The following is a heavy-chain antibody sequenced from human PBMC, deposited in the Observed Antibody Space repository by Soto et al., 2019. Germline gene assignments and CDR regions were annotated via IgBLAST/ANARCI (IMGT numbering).Heavy chain of an antibody. CDR3: ARQEGELDVYPGAFDI. CDR2: IYHSGST. D-gene: IGHD1-7*01. V-gene: IGHV4-4*02. Sequence: PSETLSLTCAVSSGSISSSNWWSWVRQPPGKGLEWIGEIYHSGSTNYNPSLKSRVTISVDKSKNQFSLKLSSVTAADTAVYYCARQEGELDVYPGAFDIWGQGTMVTVSS. CDR1: SGSISSSNW. J-gene: IGHJ3*02.